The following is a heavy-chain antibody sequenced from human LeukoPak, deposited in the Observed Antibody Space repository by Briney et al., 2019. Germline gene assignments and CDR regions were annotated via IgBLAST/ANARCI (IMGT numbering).Heavy chain of an antibody. CDR3: AKESSGGWYFDY. D-gene: IGHD6-19*01. Sequence: GESLRLSCVAPGLTFSSNVMIWVRKAPGKGLEWVSSIPSSGGSTYYADSVKGRFTISRDNSKNSLYLQMNNLRAEDTAIYYCAKESSGGWYFDYWGQGTLVTVSS. V-gene: IGHV3-23*01. CDR2: IPSSGGST. J-gene: IGHJ4*02. CDR1: GLTFSSNV.